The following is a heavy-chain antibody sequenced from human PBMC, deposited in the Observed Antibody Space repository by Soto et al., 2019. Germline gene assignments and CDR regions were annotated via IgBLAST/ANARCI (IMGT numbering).Heavy chain of an antibody. CDR2: IYKTGRT. V-gene: IGHV4-31*03. Sequence: QVQLQESGPGLVKPSQTLSLTCSVSGGSINSGGHYWSWIRQHPGKGLEWIGHIYKTGRTDFNPSLKDRLTISIDTSKNQFSLSLRSVTDADTAVYYCAIDRIQFSVDVWGQGTTVTVAS. CDR1: GGSINSGGHY. D-gene: IGHD5-18*01. J-gene: IGHJ6*02. CDR3: AIDRIQFSVDV.